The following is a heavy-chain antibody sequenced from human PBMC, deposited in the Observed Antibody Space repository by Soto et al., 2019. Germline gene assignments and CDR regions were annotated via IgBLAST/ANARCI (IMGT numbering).Heavy chain of an antibody. Sequence: QVHLVQSGAVVENPGASVKVSCKASGYTFTNFGINWVRQAPGQGLEWMGWITPYNGNANYPQKHQDRLTITTDTSTNTAYLELRSLRSDDTAVYFCARARMFSGAHHDYWGQATRVTVSS. V-gene: IGHV1-18*04. D-gene: IGHD1-26*01. CDR2: ITPYNGNA. J-gene: IGHJ4*02. CDR3: ARARMFSGAHHDY. CDR1: GYTFTNFG.